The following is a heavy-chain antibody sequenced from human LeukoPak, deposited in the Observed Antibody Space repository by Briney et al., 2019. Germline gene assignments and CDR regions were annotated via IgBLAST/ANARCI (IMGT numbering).Heavy chain of an antibody. V-gene: IGHV3-48*04. CDR3: AKDIRPWSSGRADV. CDR2: ISSSSSTI. D-gene: IGHD3-22*01. CDR1: GFTFSSYS. Sequence: GGSLRLSCAASGFTFSSYSMNWVRQAPGKGLEWVSYISSSSSTIYYADSVKGRFTISRDNAKNSLYLQMNSLRAEDTALYYCAKDIRPWSSGRADVWGQGTTVTVSS. J-gene: IGHJ6*02.